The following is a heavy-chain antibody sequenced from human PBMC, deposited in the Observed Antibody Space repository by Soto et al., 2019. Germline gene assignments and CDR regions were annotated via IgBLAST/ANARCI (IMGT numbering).Heavy chain of an antibody. CDR2: INPSGGST. V-gene: IGHV1-46*03. CDR1: GYTFTSYY. Sequence: ASVKVSCKASGYTFTSYYMHWVRQAPGQGLEWMGIINPSGGSTSYAQKLQGRVTMTRDTSTSTVYMELSSLRSEDTAVYYCARAGVDACMDVWGKGTTVTVSS. J-gene: IGHJ6*03. D-gene: IGHD3-10*01. CDR3: ARAGVDACMDV.